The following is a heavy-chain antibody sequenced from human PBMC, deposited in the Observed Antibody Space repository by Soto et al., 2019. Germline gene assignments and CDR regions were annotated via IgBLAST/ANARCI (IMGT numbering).Heavy chain of an antibody. CDR3: AREESIMGRGVVYYYGMDV. Sequence: SVKVSCKASGGAFSSYAITWVRQAPGQGLEWIGVIIPVFDTRYYAQKFQGRVTITADESTRTAYMELSSLGSDDTAVYYCAREESIMGRGVVYYYGMDVWGQGTTVTVSS. CDR1: GGAFSSYA. D-gene: IGHD3-10*01. J-gene: IGHJ6*02. V-gene: IGHV1-69*13. CDR2: IIPVFDTR.